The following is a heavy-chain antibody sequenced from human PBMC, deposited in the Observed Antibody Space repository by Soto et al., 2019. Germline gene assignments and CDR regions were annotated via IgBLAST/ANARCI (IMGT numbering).Heavy chain of an antibody. D-gene: IGHD3-3*01. J-gene: IGHJ4*02. CDR3: ARDVGPVTIFGEALSGYFDF. Sequence: GFLRLSCAVAGFSFGSYWMSWVRQAPGKGLEWLASIKDDGSERYYLDSVKGRFTISRDNAKDSLSLQMNSLRGEDTAFYYCARDVGPVTIFGEALSGYFDFWGQGTLVTVSS. CDR1: GFSFGSYW. V-gene: IGHV3-7*03. CDR2: IKDDGSER.